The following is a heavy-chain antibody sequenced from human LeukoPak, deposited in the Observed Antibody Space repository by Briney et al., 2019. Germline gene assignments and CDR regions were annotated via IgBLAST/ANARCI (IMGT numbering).Heavy chain of an antibody. V-gene: IGHV4-39*07. CDR3: ARVGTEENFDY. CDR1: GGSISSSSYY. CDR2: IYYSGST. Sequence: PSETLSLTCTVSGGSISSSSYYWGWIRQPPGKGLEWIGSIYYSGSTYYNPSLKSRVTISVDTSKNQFSLQLNSVTPEDTAVYYCARVGTEENFDYWGQGTLVTVSS. J-gene: IGHJ4*02. D-gene: IGHD1-1*01.